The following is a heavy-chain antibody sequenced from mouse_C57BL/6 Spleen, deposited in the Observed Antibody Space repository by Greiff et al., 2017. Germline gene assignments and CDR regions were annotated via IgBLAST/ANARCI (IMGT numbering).Heavy chain of an antibody. CDR2: VLPGSGST. CDR1: GYTFTGYW. J-gene: IGHJ3*01. CDR3: ARSYTVETWFAY. Sequence: VQLQQSGAELMKPGASVKLSCKATGYTFTGYWIEWVKQRPGHGLEWIGAVLPGSGSTKYNEKFQGKATFTADTSSNTASMQLSSRTPEDSAIYYCARSYTVETWFAYWGQGTLVTVSA. V-gene: IGHV1-9*01. D-gene: IGHD1-1*01.